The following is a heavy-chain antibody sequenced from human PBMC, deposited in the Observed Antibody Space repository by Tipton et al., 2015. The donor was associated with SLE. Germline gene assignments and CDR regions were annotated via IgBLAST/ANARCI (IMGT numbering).Heavy chain of an antibody. CDR3: ARGFGSYYHYLDV. V-gene: IGHV4-34*01. D-gene: IGHD3-10*01. Sequence: TLSLTCALSGGSFSRYYWTWIRQSPGKGLEWIGEVSHSGDTNYTPSLKSRVSISVDTAKNLFFLKLTSVTAADTAVYFCARGFGSYYHYLDVWGKGTTVIVSS. J-gene: IGHJ6*03. CDR1: GGSFSRYY. CDR2: VSHSGDT.